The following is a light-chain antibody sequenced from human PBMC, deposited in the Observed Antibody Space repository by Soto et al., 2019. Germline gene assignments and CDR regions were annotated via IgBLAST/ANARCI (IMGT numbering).Light chain of an antibody. Sequence: QSVLTQPASVSGSPGQSITISCTGTSSDVGGYNYVSWYQQHPGKAPKLMIFEVSYRPSGVSNRFSGFKSGNTASLTISGLQAEDEADYYCSSFTTTTWVFGGGT. CDR1: SSDVGGYNY. V-gene: IGLV2-14*01. CDR2: EVS. J-gene: IGLJ3*02. CDR3: SSFTTTTWV.